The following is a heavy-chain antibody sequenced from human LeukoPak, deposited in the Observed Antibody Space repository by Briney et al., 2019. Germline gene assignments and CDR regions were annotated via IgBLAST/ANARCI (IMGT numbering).Heavy chain of an antibody. CDR3: VREGSTIYDFDH. J-gene: IGHJ4*02. Sequence: ASVKVSCKTSGYTFTNYGISWVRQGPGQGLEWMGCITTHNGKTNYAETLQGRVTMTTDAFTNTAYMDLRSLRSDDTAVYFCVREGSTIYDFDHWGQGTLVTVSS. CDR1: GYTFTNYG. D-gene: IGHD3-3*01. CDR2: ITTHNGKT. V-gene: IGHV1-18*01.